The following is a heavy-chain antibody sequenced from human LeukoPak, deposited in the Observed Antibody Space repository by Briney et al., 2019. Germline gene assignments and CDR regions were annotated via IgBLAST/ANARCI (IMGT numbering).Heavy chain of an antibody. D-gene: IGHD5-24*01. Sequence: SETLSLTCTVSGGSINSYYWGWIRQPPGKGLEWIGYIFCSGGTNYNPSLKSRVTMSVDTSKNQFSLKLSSVTAADTAVYYCARRGDGYNLYFDYWGQGTLVTVSS. CDR1: GGSINSYY. V-gene: IGHV4-59*08. CDR3: ARRGDGYNLYFDY. J-gene: IGHJ4*02. CDR2: IFCSGGT.